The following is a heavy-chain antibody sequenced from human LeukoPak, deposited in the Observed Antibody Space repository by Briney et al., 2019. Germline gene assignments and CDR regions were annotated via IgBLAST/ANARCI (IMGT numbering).Heavy chain of an antibody. V-gene: IGHV3-23*01. D-gene: IGHD7-27*01. CDR2: ISDTSGST. CDR1: GFTFSGYA. Sequence: PGGSLRLSCAVSGFTFSGYAMSWVRLAPGKGLEWVSTISDTSGSTHYADSVKGRFTISRDNSKNTLYLQMHSLRAEDSAVYYCANWGGTYWGQGTLVTVSS. CDR3: ANWGGTY. J-gene: IGHJ4*02.